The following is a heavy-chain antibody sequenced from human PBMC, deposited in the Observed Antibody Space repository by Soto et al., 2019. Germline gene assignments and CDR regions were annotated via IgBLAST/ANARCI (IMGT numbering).Heavy chain of an antibody. CDR3: ARARLRYDSSGYYYEENYFDY. V-gene: IGHV4-4*02. CDR2: IYHSGST. D-gene: IGHD3-22*01. J-gene: IGHJ4*02. Sequence: GTLSLTCAVSGGSISSSNWCSWVRQPPGKGLEWIGEIYHSGSTNYNPSLKSRVTISVDKSKNQFSLKLSSVTAADTAVYYCARARLRYDSSGYYYEENYFDYWGQGTLVTVSS. CDR1: GGSISSSNW.